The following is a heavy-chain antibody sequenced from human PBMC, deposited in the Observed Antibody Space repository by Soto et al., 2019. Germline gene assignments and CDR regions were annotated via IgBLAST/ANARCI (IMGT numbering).Heavy chain of an antibody. CDR3: ARGDSRSGSYSYYYYGMDV. V-gene: IGHV4-34*01. D-gene: IGHD3-10*01. CDR1: GGSFSGYY. J-gene: IGHJ6*02. CDR2: INHSGST. Sequence: SSETLSLTCAVYGGSFSGYYWSWIRQPPGKXLEWIGEINHSGSTNYNPSLKSRVTISVDTSKNQFSLKLSSVTAADTAVYYCARGDSRSGSYSYYYYGMDVWGQGTTVTVSS.